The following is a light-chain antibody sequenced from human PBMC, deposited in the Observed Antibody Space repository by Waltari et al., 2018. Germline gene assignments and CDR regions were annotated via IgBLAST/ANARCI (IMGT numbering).Light chain of an antibody. Sequence: SYELTQPPSVSVSPGQTARITCSGDSFPKQYSYWYRQKSGQAPELVTYMDTKTASGVPDRFSGSLSGTTATLTISGVQADDEADYYCQSSDRGGSFLLFGGGTKLTVL. V-gene: IGLV3-25*03. CDR2: MDT. J-gene: IGLJ3*02. CDR1: SFPKQY. CDR3: QSSDRGGSFLL.